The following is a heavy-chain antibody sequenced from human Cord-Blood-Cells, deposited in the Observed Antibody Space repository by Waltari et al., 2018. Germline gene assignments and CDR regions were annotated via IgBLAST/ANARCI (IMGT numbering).Heavy chain of an antibody. J-gene: IGHJ4*02. CDR3: ARAFFWSGGPSPPIDY. Sequence: QVQLVQSGAEVKKPGSSVKVSCKASGGTFSSYAISWVRQAPGQGLEWMGGINPILGTANYAQKFQGRVTITADESTSTAYMELSSLRSEDTAVYYCARAFFWSGGPSPPIDYWGQGTLVTVSS. V-gene: IGHV1-69*01. CDR2: INPILGTA. D-gene: IGHD3-3*01. CDR1: GGTFSSYA.